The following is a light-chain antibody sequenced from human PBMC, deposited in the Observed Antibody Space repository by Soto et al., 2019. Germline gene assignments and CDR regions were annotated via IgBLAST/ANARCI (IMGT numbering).Light chain of an antibody. J-gene: IGLJ2*01. CDR1: SSDVGSYNY. CDR2: QVS. Sequence: QSALTQPPSASGSPGQSVTISCTGTSSDVGSYNYVSWYQQHPGKAPKLMIYQVSKRPSGVPDRFSGSKSGNTASLTVSGLQAEDEADYYCSSYAGSNIVVFGGGTKVTVL. CDR3: SSYAGSNIVV. V-gene: IGLV2-8*01.